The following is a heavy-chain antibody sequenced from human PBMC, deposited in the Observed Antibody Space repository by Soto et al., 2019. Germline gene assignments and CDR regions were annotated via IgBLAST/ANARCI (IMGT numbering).Heavy chain of an antibody. Sequence: QVQLVEPGGGLVKPGGSLRLSCAASGFTFSDYYMTWLRQAPGKGLEWVSYISGSSTYIMYADSVKGRFTISRDNAMKSVYLQMNSLRVEDTAVYYCTRDPRELDNWGQGTLVTVSS. CDR2: ISGSSTYI. D-gene: IGHD1-7*01. CDR3: TRDPRELDN. CDR1: GFTFSDYY. J-gene: IGHJ4*02. V-gene: IGHV3-11*05.